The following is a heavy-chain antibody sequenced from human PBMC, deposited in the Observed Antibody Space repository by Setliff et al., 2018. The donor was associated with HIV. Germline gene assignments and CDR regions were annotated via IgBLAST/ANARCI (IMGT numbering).Heavy chain of an antibody. Sequence: SETLSLTCSVSGGSVSSSSHYWGWIRQPPGKGLEWIGSIYYSGSTYYNPSLKSRLTISVDTSNNQFSLKLTSVTDADTAVDYCARQGYNYDSSGYLIPAGYFQHWGQGTLVTVSS. D-gene: IGHD3-22*01. V-gene: IGHV4-39*01. CDR3: ARQGYNYDSSGYLIPAGYFQH. CDR1: GGSVSSSSHY. J-gene: IGHJ1*01. CDR2: IYYSGST.